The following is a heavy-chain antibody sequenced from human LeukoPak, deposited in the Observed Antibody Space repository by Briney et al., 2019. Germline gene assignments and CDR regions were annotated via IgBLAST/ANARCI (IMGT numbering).Heavy chain of an antibody. CDR2: TYYSGST. CDR1: GGSFSGYY. V-gene: IGHV4-59*01. CDR3: ARIFSSGWYSVDY. D-gene: IGHD6-19*01. Sequence: PSETLSLTCAVYGGSFSGYYWSWIRQPPGKGLEWIGYTYYSGSTNYNPSLKSRVTISVDTSKNQFSLKLTSVTAADTAVYYCARIFSSGWYSVDYWGQGTLVTVSS. J-gene: IGHJ4*02.